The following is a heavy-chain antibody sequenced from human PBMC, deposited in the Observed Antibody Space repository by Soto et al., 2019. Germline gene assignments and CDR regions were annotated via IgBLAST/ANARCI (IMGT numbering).Heavy chain of an antibody. Sequence: GGSLRLSCAASGFAFSSYWRSWVRQAPGKGLEWVANIKQDGSEKYYVDYVKGRFTISRDNAKNSLYLQMNSLRAEDTAVYYCARDPNIVLVPAALRSYYYYYGMDVWGQGTTVTVSS. CDR3: ARDPNIVLVPAALRSYYYYYGMDV. CDR2: IKQDGSEK. J-gene: IGHJ6*02. V-gene: IGHV3-7*01. D-gene: IGHD2-2*01. CDR1: GFAFSSYW.